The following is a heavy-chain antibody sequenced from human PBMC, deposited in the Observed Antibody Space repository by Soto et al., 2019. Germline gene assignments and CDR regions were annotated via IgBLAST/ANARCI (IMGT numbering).Heavy chain of an antibody. CDR3: ARDRPIHTSWVVVAEDYYYGMDV. D-gene: IGHD2-15*01. Sequence: QVQLQESGPGLVKPSETLSLTCTVSGGSISSYYWSWIRQPPGKGLEWIGYIYYSGSTNYNPSLKSRVTISVDTSKNQFSLKLSSVTAADTAVYYCARDRPIHTSWVVVAEDYYYGMDVWGQGTTVTVSS. CDR2: IYYSGST. CDR1: GGSISSYY. J-gene: IGHJ6*02. V-gene: IGHV4-59*01.